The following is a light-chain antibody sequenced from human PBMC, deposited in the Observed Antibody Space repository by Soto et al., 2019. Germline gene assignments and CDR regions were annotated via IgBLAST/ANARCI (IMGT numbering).Light chain of an antibody. V-gene: IGKV3-15*01. Sequence: IVVTQSRATLSVSPGERATLSCRASQSVRSNLAWYQQKPGQSPRLLIYGASTRATGIPARFSGSGSGTQFTLTISSLQSEDFAVYYCQQYNNWPPAWTFGQGTKVDIK. CDR1: QSVRSN. CDR3: QQYNNWPPAWT. J-gene: IGKJ1*01. CDR2: GAS.